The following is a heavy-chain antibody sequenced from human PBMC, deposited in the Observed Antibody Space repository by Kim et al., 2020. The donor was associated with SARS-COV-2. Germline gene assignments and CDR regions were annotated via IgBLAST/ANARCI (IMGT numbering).Heavy chain of an antibody. J-gene: IGHJ2*01. Sequence: GGSLRLSCAASGFTFRSYDMHWVRQVIGKGLEWVSAAGTTGDTYYPDSVKGRFTISREDAKNSLFLQMNDLRVGDTAVYYCARGLVSTVTTYRWYFDFWGPGTLVTVSS. D-gene: IGHD4-17*01. CDR2: AGTTGDT. V-gene: IGHV3-13*01. CDR1: GFTFRSYD. CDR3: ARGLVSTVTTYRWYFDF.